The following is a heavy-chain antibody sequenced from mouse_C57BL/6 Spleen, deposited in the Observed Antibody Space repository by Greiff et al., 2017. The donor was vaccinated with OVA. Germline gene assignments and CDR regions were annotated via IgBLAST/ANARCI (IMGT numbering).Heavy chain of an antibody. CDR3: ARGGNFDY. V-gene: IGHV1-42*01. CDR2: INPSTGGT. J-gene: IGHJ2*01. Sequence: VQLKESGPELVKPGASVKISCKASGYSFTGYYMNWVKQSPEKSLEWIGEINPSTGGTTYNQKFKAKATLTVDKSSSTAYMQLKSLTSEDSAVYYCARGGNFDYWGQGTTRTVSS. CDR1: GYSFTGYY.